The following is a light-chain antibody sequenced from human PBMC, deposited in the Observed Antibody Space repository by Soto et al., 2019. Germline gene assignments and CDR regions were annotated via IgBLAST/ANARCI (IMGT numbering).Light chain of an antibody. CDR1: QGFSTY. V-gene: IGKV1-39*01. Sequence: DIRMTQSPSSLSASVLGIFTITCLAIQGFSTYLNWYQQKPGKAPKLLIYAASSLQSGVPSRFSGSGSETDFTLTISSLQPEDFATYSCQQSYNTTWTFGQGTKVDIK. CDR2: AAS. J-gene: IGKJ1*01. CDR3: QQSYNTTWT.